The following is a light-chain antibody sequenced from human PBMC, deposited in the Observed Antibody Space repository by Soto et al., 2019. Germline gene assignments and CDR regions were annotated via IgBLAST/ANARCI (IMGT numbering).Light chain of an antibody. J-gene: IGKJ2*01. Sequence: EIVLTQSPGTLSLSPGERATLSCRASQSVSNSYLAWYQQKPGQAPRLLIYDSSSRATGSPDRFSGSRSGTYFTLTINRLEPEDFAVYYCQQYHNSQYTFGQGTKQEIK. V-gene: IGKV3-20*01. CDR3: QQYHNSQYT. CDR2: DSS. CDR1: QSVSNSY.